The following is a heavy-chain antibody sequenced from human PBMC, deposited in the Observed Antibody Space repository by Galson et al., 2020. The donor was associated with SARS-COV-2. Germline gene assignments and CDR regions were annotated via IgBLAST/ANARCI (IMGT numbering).Heavy chain of an antibody. V-gene: IGHV3-53*01. CDR3: VRGVNAPYFDA. Sequence: GGSLRLSCVASGLTVSSNYWSWVRQAPGRGLECVPIINHGGTTHYTDSVKGRFTVSRDTSKNTVYLHLNILRADDTAVYYGVRGVNAPYFDAWGQGTLVTVSS. CDR1: GLTVSSNY. J-gene: IGHJ4*02. CDR2: INHGGTT.